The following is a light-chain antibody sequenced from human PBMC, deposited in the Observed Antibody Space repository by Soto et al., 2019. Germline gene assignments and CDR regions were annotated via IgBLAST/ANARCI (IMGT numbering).Light chain of an antibody. CDR2: DDS. J-gene: IGLJ3*02. CDR3: QVWDSSSYHWV. CDR1: NIGRKN. V-gene: IGLV3-21*02. Sequence: SYELTQPPSVSVAPGQTARITCGGDNIGRKNVHWYQQKPGQAPVLVVCDDSDRPSGIPERFSGSNSGNTATLTISRVEAGDEADYYCQVWDSSSYHWVFGGGTKLTVL.